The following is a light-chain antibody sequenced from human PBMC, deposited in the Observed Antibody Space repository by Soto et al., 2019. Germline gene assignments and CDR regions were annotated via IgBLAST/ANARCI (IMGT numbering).Light chain of an antibody. CDR2: GAS. CDR1: QSVSSSY. V-gene: IGKV3-20*01. J-gene: IGKJ1*01. Sequence: EIVMTQSPVTLSASPGERVTLSCRASQSVSSSYLAWYQQKPGQAPRLLIYGASSRATGIPDRFSGSGSGTDFTLTISRLEPEDFAVYYCQQYGSSPRRTFGQGTKVDI. CDR3: QQYGSSPRRT.